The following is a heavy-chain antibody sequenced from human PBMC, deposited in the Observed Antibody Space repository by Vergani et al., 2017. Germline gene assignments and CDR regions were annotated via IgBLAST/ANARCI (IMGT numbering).Heavy chain of an antibody. V-gene: IGHV1-69*01. CDR1: GGTFSSYA. CDR2: IIPIFGTA. J-gene: IGHJ5*02. CDR3: ARDSDFWSGYYVWFDP. Sequence: QVQLVQSGAEVKKTGSSVKVSCKASGGTFSSYAISWVRQAPGQGLEWMGGIIPIFGTANYAQKFQGRVTITADESTSTAYMELSSLRSEDTAVYYCARDSDFWSGYYVWFDPWGQGTLVTVSS. D-gene: IGHD3-3*01.